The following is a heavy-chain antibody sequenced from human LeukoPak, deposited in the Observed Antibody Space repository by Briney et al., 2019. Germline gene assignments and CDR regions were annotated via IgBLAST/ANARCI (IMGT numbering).Heavy chain of an antibody. D-gene: IGHD2-8*01. CDR3: ARQKGYCTNGVCYDWFDA. CDR2: MNPNSGNT. CDR1: GYTFTSYD. V-gene: IGHV1-8*01. J-gene: IGHJ5*02. Sequence: ASVKVSCKASGYTFTSYDINWVRQATGQGLEWMGWMNPNSGNTGYAQKFQGRVTMTRNTSISTAYMELSSLRSEDTAVYFCARQKGYCTNGVCYDWFDAWGQGTLVTVSS.